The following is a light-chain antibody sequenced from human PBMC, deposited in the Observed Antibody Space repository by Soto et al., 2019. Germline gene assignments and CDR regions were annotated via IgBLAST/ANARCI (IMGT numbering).Light chain of an antibody. CDR2: NNN. J-gene: IGLJ2*01. CDR3: ATWDDSLSGVV. V-gene: IGLV1-44*01. Sequence: QAVVTQPPSASGTPGQGVTISCSGGYSNIGINTVNWYHQVPGTAPKLLIFNNNQRPSGVPDRFSGSTSGTSASLAISGLQSEDEADYYCATWDDSLSGVVFGGGTQLTVL. CDR1: YSNIGINT.